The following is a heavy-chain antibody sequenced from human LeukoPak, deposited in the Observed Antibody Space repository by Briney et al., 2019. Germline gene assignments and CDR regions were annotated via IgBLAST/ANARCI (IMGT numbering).Heavy chain of an antibody. D-gene: IGHD7-27*01. Sequence: GSLRLSCTASGFTFGDYAMSWVRQAPGKGLEWVGFIRSKAYGGTTEYAASVKGRFTISRDDSKSIAYLQMNSLKTEDTAVYYCTRGTGDFDYWGQGTLVTVSS. V-gene: IGHV3-49*04. CDR1: GFTFGDYA. CDR3: TRGTGDFDY. CDR2: IRSKAYGGTT. J-gene: IGHJ4*02.